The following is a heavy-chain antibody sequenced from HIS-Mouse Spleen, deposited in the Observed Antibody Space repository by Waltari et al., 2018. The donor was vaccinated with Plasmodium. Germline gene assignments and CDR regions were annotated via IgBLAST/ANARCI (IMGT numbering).Heavy chain of an antibody. D-gene: IGHD6-13*01. CDR3: ASSWYWYFDL. J-gene: IGHJ2*01. CDR2: IKQDGNEK. V-gene: IGHV3-7*01. Sequence: EVQLVESGGGLVQPGGSLRLSCAASGFTFSSYWMSWVRQTPGKGRERMDNIKQDGNEKCDVESMKGWFTSSRDNAKNSLYLEMNSLRAEDTAVYYCASSWYWYFDLWGRGTLGTVSS. CDR1: GFTFSSYW.